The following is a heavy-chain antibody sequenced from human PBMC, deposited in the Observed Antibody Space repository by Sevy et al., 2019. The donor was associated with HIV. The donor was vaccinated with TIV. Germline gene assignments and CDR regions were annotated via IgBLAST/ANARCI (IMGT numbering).Heavy chain of an antibody. J-gene: IGHJ4*02. CDR2: IYHSGST. D-gene: IGHD3-16*01. CDR1: RGSISRDNW. CDR3: ASLQREYYDAGGFSSFFFDS. V-gene: IGHV4-4*02. Sequence: SETLSLTCAVSRGSISRDNWWSWVRQPPGKGLEWIGDIYHSGSTNYNPSLRSRVTISVDQSKNQFSLGLTSVTAADTAGYFCASLQREYYDAGGFSSFFFDSWGQGTLVTVSS.